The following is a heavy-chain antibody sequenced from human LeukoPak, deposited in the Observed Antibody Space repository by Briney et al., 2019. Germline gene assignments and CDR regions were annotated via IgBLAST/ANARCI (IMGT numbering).Heavy chain of an antibody. Sequence: ASETLSLTCTVSGGSISSYYWSWIRQPPGKGLEWIGYIYYSGSTNYNPSLKSRVTISVDTSKNQFSLKLSSVTAADTAVYYCARHSSRYCSGGSCRKDAFDIWGQGTMVTVSS. D-gene: IGHD2-15*01. CDR1: GGSISSYY. CDR2: IYYSGST. J-gene: IGHJ3*02. V-gene: IGHV4-59*08. CDR3: ARHSSRYCSGGSCRKDAFDI.